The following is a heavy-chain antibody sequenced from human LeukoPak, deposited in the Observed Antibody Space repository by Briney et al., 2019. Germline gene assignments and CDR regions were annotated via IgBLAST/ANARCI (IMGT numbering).Heavy chain of an antibody. Sequence: GGSLRLSCAASGFTFSSYAVSWVRQAPGKGLEWVSGISASDSSTYYAESVKGRFTISRDNSKNTLFLQMSNLRAEDTAVYYCAIHRLFDSWGQGALVTVSS. CDR1: GFTFSSYA. V-gene: IGHV3-23*01. CDR2: ISASDSST. D-gene: IGHD5-18*01. CDR3: AIHRLFDS. J-gene: IGHJ4*02.